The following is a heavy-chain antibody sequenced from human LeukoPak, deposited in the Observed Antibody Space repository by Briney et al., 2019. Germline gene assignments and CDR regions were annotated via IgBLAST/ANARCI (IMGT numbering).Heavy chain of an antibody. CDR2: INAGNGNT. J-gene: IGHJ6*03. V-gene: IGHV1-3*01. Sequence: GASVKVSCKASGYTFTSYAMHWVRQAPGQRLEWMGWINAGNGNTKYSQKFQGRVTITRDTSTSTAYMELRSLRSDDTAVYYCARALIGRLRFLEWSAYYMDVWGKGTTVTVSS. D-gene: IGHD3-3*01. CDR3: ARALIGRLRFLEWSAYYMDV. CDR1: GYTFTSYA.